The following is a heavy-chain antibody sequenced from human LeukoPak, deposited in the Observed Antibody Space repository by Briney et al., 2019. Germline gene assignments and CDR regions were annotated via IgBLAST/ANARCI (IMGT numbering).Heavy chain of an antibody. CDR2: ISYDGSNK. CDR3: AKPRHICSSTSCYFFDY. V-gene: IGHV3-30*18. D-gene: IGHD2-2*01. CDR1: GFTFSSYG. J-gene: IGHJ4*02. Sequence: GRSLRLSCAASGFTFSSYGMHWVRQAPGKGLEWVAVISYDGSNKYYADSVKGRFTISRDNSKNTLYLQTNSLRAEDTAVYYCAKPRHICSSTSCYFFDYWGQGTLVTVSS.